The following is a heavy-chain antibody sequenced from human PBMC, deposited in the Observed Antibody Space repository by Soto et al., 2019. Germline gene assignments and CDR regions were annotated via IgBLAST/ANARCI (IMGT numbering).Heavy chain of an antibody. CDR1: GGTFSSNP. Sequence: GASVKVSCKASGGTFSSNPISWMRQAPGQGLEWMGGTIPTFGAGSYAQRFQGRLTITADKSTNTAYMELSSLRPEDTAVYYCARRQTRGYNRYFDSWGQGTLVTLSS. D-gene: IGHD5-12*01. CDR2: TIPTFGAG. V-gene: IGHV1-69*06. J-gene: IGHJ4*02. CDR3: ARRQTRGYNRYFDS.